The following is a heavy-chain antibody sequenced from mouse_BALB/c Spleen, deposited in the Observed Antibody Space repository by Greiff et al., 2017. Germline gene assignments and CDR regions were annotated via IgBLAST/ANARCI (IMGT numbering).Heavy chain of an antibody. CDR2: ISDGGSYT. J-gene: IGHJ4*01. D-gene: IGHD2-1*01. CDR3: ARKKNGNYAMDY. CDR1: GFTFSDYY. V-gene: IGHV5-4*02. Sequence: EVQLVESGGGLVKPGGSLKLSCAASGFTFSDYYMYWVRQTPEKRLEWVATISDGGSYTYYPDSVKGRFTISRDNAKNNLYLQMSSLKSEDTAMYYCARKKNGNYAMDYWGQGTSVTVSS.